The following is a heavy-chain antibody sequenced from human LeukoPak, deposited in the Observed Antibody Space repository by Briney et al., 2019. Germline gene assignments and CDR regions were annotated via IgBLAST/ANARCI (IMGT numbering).Heavy chain of an antibody. D-gene: IGHD1-1*01. CDR1: GGSISSYY. CDR3: ARVTLNSGSPVIDY. Sequence: SETLSLTCSVSGGSISSYYWSWIRQPPGKGLEWIGYIYYSGSTNYNPSLKSRVTISVDMSKNQFSLKLSSVTAADTAVHYCARVTLNSGSPVIDYWGQGTLVTVSS. CDR2: IYYSGST. V-gene: IGHV4-59*01. J-gene: IGHJ4*02.